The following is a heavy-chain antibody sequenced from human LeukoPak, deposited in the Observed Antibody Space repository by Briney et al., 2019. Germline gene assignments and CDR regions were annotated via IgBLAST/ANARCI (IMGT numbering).Heavy chain of an antibody. V-gene: IGHV3-21*01. CDR3: ARAGIAGVLNYYGMDV. CDR1: GFTFSSYS. Sequence: GGSLRLSCAASGFTFSSYSMNWVRQAPGKGLEWVSSISSSSSYIYYADSVKGRFTISRDNAKNSLYLQMNSLRAEDTAVCYCARAGIAGVLNYYGMDVWGQGTTVTVSS. CDR2: ISSSSSYI. D-gene: IGHD2-21*01. J-gene: IGHJ6*02.